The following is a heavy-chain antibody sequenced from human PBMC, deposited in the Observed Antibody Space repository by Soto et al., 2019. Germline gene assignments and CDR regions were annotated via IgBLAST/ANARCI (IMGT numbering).Heavy chain of an antibody. CDR3: ARLHDYGDYRVDY. J-gene: IGHJ4*02. CDR1: GFTFSSYG. D-gene: IGHD4-17*01. CDR2: ISYDGSHD. Sequence: QVQLVESGGGVVQPGRSLRLSCVASGFTFSSYGMHWVLQAPGEGLEWVAVISYDGSHDYYADSVKGRFAISRDNSKNTLYLQMNSLRAEDSALYYCARLHDYGDYRVDYCGQGTLVTVSS. V-gene: IGHV3-30*03.